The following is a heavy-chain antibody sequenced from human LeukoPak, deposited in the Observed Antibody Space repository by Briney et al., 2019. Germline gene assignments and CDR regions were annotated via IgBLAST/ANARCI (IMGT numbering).Heavy chain of an antibody. CDR1: GFTFSSYA. CDR3: ARAMTTVTYFDY. J-gene: IGHJ4*02. Sequence: LSGGSLRLSCAASGFTFSSYAMSWVRQAPGKGLEWVSAISGSGGSTYYADSVKGRFTVSRDNSKNTLYLQMNSLRAEDTAVYYCARAMTTVTYFDYWGQGTLVTVSS. CDR2: ISGSGGST. D-gene: IGHD4-17*01. V-gene: IGHV3-23*01.